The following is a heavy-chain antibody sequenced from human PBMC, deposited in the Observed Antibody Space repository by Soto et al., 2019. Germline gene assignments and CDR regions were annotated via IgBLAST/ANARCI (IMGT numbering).Heavy chain of an antibody. CDR3: ARFTNYDSSGYYYWDGYFDY. Sequence: QVQLQESGPGLVKPSQTLSLTCTVSGGSISSGGYYWSWIRQHPGKGLEWIGYIYYSGNTYYNPSLKSRVTISVDTSKNQFSLKLSSVTAADTAVYYCARFTNYDSSGYYYWDGYFDYWGQGTLVTVSS. J-gene: IGHJ4*02. CDR1: GGSISSGGYY. V-gene: IGHV4-31*03. D-gene: IGHD3-22*01. CDR2: IYYSGNT.